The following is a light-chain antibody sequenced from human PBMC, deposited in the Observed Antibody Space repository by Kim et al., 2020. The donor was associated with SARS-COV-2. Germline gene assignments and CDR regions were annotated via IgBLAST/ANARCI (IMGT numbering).Light chain of an antibody. CDR2: GAY. J-gene: IGKJ1*01. CDR1: QRVCTA. V-gene: IGKV3-15*01. CDR3: QQYNNWPPWT. Sequence: SPREKAPLSSRASQRVCTASAWYQKKPVHALRVLTYGAYPRATGIPARFSGSGSGTEFTLTISGLQSEDFAVFYCQQYNNWPPWTLAKGPRWISN.